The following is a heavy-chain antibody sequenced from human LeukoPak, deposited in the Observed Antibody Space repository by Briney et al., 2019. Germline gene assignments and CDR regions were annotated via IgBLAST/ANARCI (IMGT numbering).Heavy chain of an antibody. CDR2: ISAYNGNT. J-gene: IGHJ5*02. Sequence: ASVKVSCTASGYTFTSYGISWVRQAPGQGLEWMGWISAYNGNTNYAQKLQGRVTMTTDTSTSTAYLELRSLRSDDTAVYYCAREYSSSWYEGWFDPWGQGTLVTVSS. CDR3: AREYSSSWYEGWFDP. CDR1: GYTFTSYG. V-gene: IGHV1-18*01. D-gene: IGHD6-13*01.